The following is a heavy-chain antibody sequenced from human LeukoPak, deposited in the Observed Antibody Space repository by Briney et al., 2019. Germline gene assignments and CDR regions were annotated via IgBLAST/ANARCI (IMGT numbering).Heavy chain of an antibody. J-gene: IGHJ4*02. D-gene: IGHD5-24*01. Sequence: PSETLSLTCTVSGGSISSSSYYWGWIRQPPGKGLEGIGSIYYSGSTYYNPSLKSRVTISVDTSKNQFSLKLSSVTAADTAVYYCARVRDGYNPGLFDYWGQGTLVTVSS. CDR3: ARVRDGYNPGLFDY. CDR2: IYYSGST. V-gene: IGHV4-39*07. CDR1: GGSISSSSYY.